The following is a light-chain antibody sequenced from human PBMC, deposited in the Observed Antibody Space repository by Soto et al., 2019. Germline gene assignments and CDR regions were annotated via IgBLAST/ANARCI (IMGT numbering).Light chain of an antibody. CDR3: QSYDSILSGCV. CDR1: SSNIGAGYD. V-gene: IGLV1-40*01. Sequence: QSVLTQTPSVSGAPGQRVTISCTGSSSNIGAGYDVHWYQQLPGTAPKLLIYGNSNRPSGVPDRFSGSKSGTSASLAITGLQAEDEADYYCQSYDSILSGCVFGTGTKLTVL. J-gene: IGLJ1*01. CDR2: GNS.